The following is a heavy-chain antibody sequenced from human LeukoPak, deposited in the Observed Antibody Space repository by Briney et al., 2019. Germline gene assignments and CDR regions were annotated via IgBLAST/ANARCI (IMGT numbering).Heavy chain of an antibody. V-gene: IGHV1-18*01. CDR2: ITGDSGNT. CDR3: VRDNLPVGSTGIYFDS. Sequence: ASVKVSCKASGYTFIKYGIAWVRQAPGQGPEWMGWITGDSGNTHYAQNLQDRVTLTTDTSTGTAYMELRSLRSDDTAVYYCVRDNLPVGSTGIYFDSWGQGTPVTVTS. J-gene: IGHJ4*02. D-gene: IGHD1-26*01. CDR1: GYTFIKYG.